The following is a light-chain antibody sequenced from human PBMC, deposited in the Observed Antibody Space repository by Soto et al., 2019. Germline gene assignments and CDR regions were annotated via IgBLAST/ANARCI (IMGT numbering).Light chain of an antibody. CDR1: QSVGTSF. CDR3: QQYGSSPLT. Sequence: EIVLTQSPGTLSLSPGERATLSCRASQSVGTSFLAWYQQKPGQAPRLLIYGASSRATGIPDRFSGSESGTDFTLPISRLEPDDFAVYYCQQYGSSPLTFGQATRLEIK. V-gene: IGKV3-20*01. CDR2: GAS. J-gene: IGKJ5*01.